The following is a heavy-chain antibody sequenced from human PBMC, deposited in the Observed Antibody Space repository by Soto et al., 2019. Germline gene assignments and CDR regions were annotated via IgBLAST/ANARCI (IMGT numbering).Heavy chain of an antibody. J-gene: IGHJ5*02. V-gene: IGHV6-1*01. CDR2: TYYRSKWYN. D-gene: IGHD4-17*01. CDR1: GDSVSSNSAA. CDR3: ARDLSYGDYVGETNWFDP. Sequence: SQTLSLTCAISGDSVSSNSAAWNWIRQSPSRGLEWLGRTYYRSKWYNDYAVSVKSRITINPDTSKNQFSLQLNSVTPEDTAVYYCARDLSYGDYVGETNWFDPWGQGTLVTVSS.